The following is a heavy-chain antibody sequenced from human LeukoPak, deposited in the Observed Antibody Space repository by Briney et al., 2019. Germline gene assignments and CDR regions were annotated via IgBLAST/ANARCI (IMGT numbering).Heavy chain of an antibody. V-gene: IGHV4-38-2*01. D-gene: IGHD3-3*02. J-gene: IGHJ6*03. CDR2: IYHTGST. CDR3: ARHFAFSYYYMDV. Sequence: SETLSLTCGVSGYSISRGYYWAWIRQPPGKGLEWIGTIYHTGSTYYTPSLGSRVTISVDTSKNQFSLKLSSVTAADTAVYYCARHFAFSYYYMDVWGKGTTVTVSS. CDR1: GYSISRGYY.